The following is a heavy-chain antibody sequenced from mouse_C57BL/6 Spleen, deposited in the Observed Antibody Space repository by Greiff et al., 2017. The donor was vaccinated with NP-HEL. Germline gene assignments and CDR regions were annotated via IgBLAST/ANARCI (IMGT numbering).Heavy chain of an antibody. D-gene: IGHD1-1*01. Sequence: DVHLVESGGGLVKPGGSLKLSCAASGFTFSSYAMSWVRQTPEKRLEWVATISDGGSYTYYPDNVKGRFTISRDNAKHNLYLQMSHLKSEDTAMYYCARENYYGSSLDYWGQGTTLTVSS. V-gene: IGHV5-4*01. CDR2: ISDGGSYT. CDR1: GFTFSSYA. J-gene: IGHJ2*01. CDR3: ARENYYGSSLDY.